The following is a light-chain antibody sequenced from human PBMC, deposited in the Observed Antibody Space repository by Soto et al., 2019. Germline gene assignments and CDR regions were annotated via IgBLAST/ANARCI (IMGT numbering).Light chain of an antibody. CDR1: QSISSY. V-gene: IGKV1-39*01. CDR2: AAS. Sequence: DIQMTQSPSSLSASVGDRVTITCRASQSISSYLNWYQQKPGKAPKLLIYAASSLQSGVPSRFSGSGSGTDFTLTISSLQPEDFGTSYCQQSYSTPPSFGQGTKLEIK. J-gene: IGKJ2*01. CDR3: QQSYSTPPS.